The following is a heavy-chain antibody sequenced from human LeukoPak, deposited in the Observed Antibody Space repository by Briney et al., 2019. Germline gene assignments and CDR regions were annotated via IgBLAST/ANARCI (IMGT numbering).Heavy chain of an antibody. J-gene: IGHJ4*02. Sequence: PGGSLRLSCAASGFTFSDAWMRWVRRAPGKGLEWVGRIKSKTDGGTPDYAAPVKGRFSISRDDSKNTLYLQMNSLKAEDTAVYYCSGGSGWYSPDYWGQGTLVTVSS. CDR1: GFTFSDAW. CDR3: SGGSGWYSPDY. CDR2: IKSKTDGGTP. V-gene: IGHV3-15*01. D-gene: IGHD6-19*01.